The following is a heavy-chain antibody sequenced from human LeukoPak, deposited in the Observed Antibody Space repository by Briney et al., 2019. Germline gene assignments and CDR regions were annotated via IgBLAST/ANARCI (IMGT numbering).Heavy chain of an antibody. D-gene: IGHD3-10*01. CDR3: ARDRGAADKAFDY. Sequence: SETLSLTCAVYGGSFSGYYWSWIRQPPGKGLEWIGEINHSGSTNYNPSLKSRVTISVDTSKNQFSLKLSSVTAADTAVYYCARDRGAADKAFDYWGQGTLVTVSS. CDR2: INHSGST. V-gene: IGHV4-34*01. CDR1: GGSFSGYY. J-gene: IGHJ4*02.